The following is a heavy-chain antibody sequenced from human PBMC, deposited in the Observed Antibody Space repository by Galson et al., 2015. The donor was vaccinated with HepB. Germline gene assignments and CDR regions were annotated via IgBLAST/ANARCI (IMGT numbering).Heavy chain of an antibody. CDR3: AGGWYYNYMDV. V-gene: IGHV4-34*01. J-gene: IGHJ6*03. Sequence: ETLYLTCAVYGGAFIDHQWTWIRQTPGKGLEWIGEIHHNGSTNYNPSLRSRVSISVDTIKKQFSLRLSSVSAADMGVYYCAGGWYYNYMDVWGKGTTVIVSS. CDR1: GGAFIDHQ. CDR2: IHHNGST. D-gene: IGHD3-10*01.